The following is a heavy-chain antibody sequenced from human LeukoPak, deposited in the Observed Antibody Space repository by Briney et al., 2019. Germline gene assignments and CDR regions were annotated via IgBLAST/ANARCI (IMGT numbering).Heavy chain of an antibody. Sequence: PGGSLRLSCAASGFTFSRYHMNWVRQAPGKGLEWVSYVTSTSSSRYYADSVKGRFTISRDNAENSLYLQMNSLRAEDTAVYYCARGGSTWSSNGGFDLWGRGTPVTVSS. D-gene: IGHD6-13*01. V-gene: IGHV3-48*01. J-gene: IGHJ2*01. CDR3: ARGGSTWSSNGGFDL. CDR1: GFTFSRYH. CDR2: VTSTSSSR.